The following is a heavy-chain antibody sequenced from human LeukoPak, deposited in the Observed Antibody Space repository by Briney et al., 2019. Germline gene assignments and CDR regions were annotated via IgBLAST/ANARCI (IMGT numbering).Heavy chain of an antibody. V-gene: IGHV1-69*04. CDR3: ARDRWGSTSPGDY. CDR2: IIPILGIA. J-gene: IGHJ4*02. D-gene: IGHD2-2*01. CDR1: GGTFSSYT. Sequence: ASVKVSCKASGGTFSSYTISWVRQAPGRGLEWMGRIIPILGIANYAQKFQGRVTITADKSTSTAYMELSSLRSEDTAVYYCARDRWGSTSPGDYWGQGTLVTVSS.